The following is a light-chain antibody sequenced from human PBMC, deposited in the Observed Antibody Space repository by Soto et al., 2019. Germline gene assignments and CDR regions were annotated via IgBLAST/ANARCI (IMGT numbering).Light chain of an antibody. J-gene: IGKJ1*01. CDR1: QSISSW. V-gene: IGKV1-5*03. CDR3: QQYYTYPWT. Sequence: DIQMTQSPSTLSASVGDRVTITCRASQSISSWLAWYQQRPGKAPKLLIYKASNLESGVPSRFSGSGSGTELTLTISSLHPDDFATYYGQQYYTYPWTFGPGTKVEI. CDR2: KAS.